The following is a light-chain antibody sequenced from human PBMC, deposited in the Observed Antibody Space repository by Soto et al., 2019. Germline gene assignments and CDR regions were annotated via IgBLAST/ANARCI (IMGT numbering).Light chain of an antibody. CDR2: DAS. CDR3: QHYNSYSEA. J-gene: IGKJ1*01. CDR1: QSISSW. V-gene: IGKV1-5*01. Sequence: DIQMTQTHSTLSASVGDRVPITCRASQSISSWLAWYQQKPGKAPKLLIYDASSLESGVPSRFSGSGSGTEFTLTISSLQPDDFATYYCQHYNSYSEAFGQGTKVDIK.